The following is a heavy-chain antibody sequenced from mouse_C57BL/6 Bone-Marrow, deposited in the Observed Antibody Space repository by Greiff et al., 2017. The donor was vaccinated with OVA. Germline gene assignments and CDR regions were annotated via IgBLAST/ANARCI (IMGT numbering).Heavy chain of an antibody. J-gene: IGHJ4*01. Sequence: EVKVVESGGGLVQPGGSLKLSCAASGFTFSDYYMYWVRQTPEKRLEWVAYISNGGGSTYYPDTVKGRFTISRDNAKNSLYLQMSRLKSEDTAMYYCARTMVTENAMDYWGQGTSVTVSS. V-gene: IGHV5-12*01. D-gene: IGHD2-2*01. CDR1: GFTFSDYY. CDR3: ARTMVTENAMDY. CDR2: ISNGGGST.